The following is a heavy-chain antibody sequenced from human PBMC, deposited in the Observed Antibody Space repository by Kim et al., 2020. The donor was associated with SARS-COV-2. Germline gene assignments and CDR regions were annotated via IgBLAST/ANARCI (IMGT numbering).Heavy chain of an antibody. Sequence: NPSPQRRGPISVDTPKNQFSLKLSSVTAADTAVYYCARGLLYGDYKFFDYWGQGTLVTVSS. CDR3: ARGLLYGDYKFFDY. V-gene: IGHV4-59*09. J-gene: IGHJ4*02. D-gene: IGHD4-17*01.